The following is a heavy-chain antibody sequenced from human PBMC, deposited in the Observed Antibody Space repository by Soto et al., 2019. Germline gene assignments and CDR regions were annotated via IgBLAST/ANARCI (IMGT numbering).Heavy chain of an antibody. CDR1: GFSLSTSGVG. D-gene: IGHD5-18*01. CDR3: AHIAQLWFHLLLDY. J-gene: IGHJ4*02. Sequence: QITLKESGPTLVKPTQTLTLTCTFSGFSLSTSGVGVGWIRQPPGKALEWLALIYWDDDKRYSPSLKSRLTIAKDTSKNQVVLTMTNMDPVDTATYYCAHIAQLWFHLLLDYWGQGTLVTVSS. V-gene: IGHV2-5*02. CDR2: IYWDDDK.